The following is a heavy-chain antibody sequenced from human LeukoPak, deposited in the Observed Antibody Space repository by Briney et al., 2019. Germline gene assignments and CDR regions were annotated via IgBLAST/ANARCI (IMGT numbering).Heavy chain of an antibody. CDR3: ARVFRPGVINFDY. CDR2: IFYSGST. Sequence: PSETLSLTCTVSGGSISNSNYYWGWIRQPPGKGLEWIGNIFYSGSTYYNPSLKSRVTISVDTSKNQFSLKLSSVTAADTAVYYCARVFRPGVINFDYWGQGTLVTVSS. CDR1: GGSISNSNYY. V-gene: IGHV4-39*07. J-gene: IGHJ4*02. D-gene: IGHD3-16*02.